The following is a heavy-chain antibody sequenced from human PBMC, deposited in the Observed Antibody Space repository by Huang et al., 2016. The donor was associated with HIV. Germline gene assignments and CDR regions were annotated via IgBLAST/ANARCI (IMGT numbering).Heavy chain of an antibody. CDR1: GLSFNDSH. CDR3: AKSIDTALMDV. D-gene: IGHD2-2*02. J-gene: IGHJ6*03. V-gene: IGHV3-11*04. CDR2: ISGNSSTI. Sequence: QVQLVESGGGLVKPGGSLRLSCVASGLSFNDSHMNWIRQAPGKGLEWLSYISGNSSTIYYADSVKGRVTISRDNAKKSLYLQMNSLRVEDTAVYYCAKSIDTALMDVWGKGTTVIVSS.